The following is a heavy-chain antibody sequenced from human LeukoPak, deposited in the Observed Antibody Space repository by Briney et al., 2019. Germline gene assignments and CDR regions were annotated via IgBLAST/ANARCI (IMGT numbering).Heavy chain of an antibody. Sequence: GGSLRLSCAASGFTFSSYAMSWVRQAPGRGLEWVSAISGSGGSTYYAESVKGRFTISRDNSKNTMSLQMNSLRDEDTAVYYCAKGITSNDAFDVWGQGTMVTVS. CDR3: AKGITSNDAFDV. V-gene: IGHV3-23*01. D-gene: IGHD3-10*01. CDR1: GFTFSSYA. CDR2: ISGSGGST. J-gene: IGHJ3*01.